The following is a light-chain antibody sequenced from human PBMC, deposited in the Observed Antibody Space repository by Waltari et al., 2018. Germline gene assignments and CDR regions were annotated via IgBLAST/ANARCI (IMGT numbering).Light chain of an antibody. J-gene: IGKJ2*01. CDR2: GAS. CDR3: HQYGSSPYI. V-gene: IGKV3-20*01. CDR1: QSVTCRY. Sequence: EIVLSQSPGTQSWSPGARATLSCRASQSVTCRYIAWYQQKPGQPPRLLFYGASSRATGIPDRFSGSGSGTDFTLTISRLEPEDFAVYYCHQYGSSPYIFGQGTKLEIK.